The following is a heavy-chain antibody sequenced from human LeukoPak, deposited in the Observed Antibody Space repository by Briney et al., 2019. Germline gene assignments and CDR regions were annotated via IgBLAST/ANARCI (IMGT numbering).Heavy chain of an antibody. V-gene: IGHV3-23*01. CDR1: GFTFSSYA. CDR3: ARDGTGTTSDQLFDY. Sequence: GGSLRLSCAASGFTFSSYAMSWVRQAPGKGLEWVSAIGGSGAYTFYADSVKGRFTISRDNSKNTLYLQMNSLRAEDTAVYCCARDGTGTTSDQLFDYWGQGTLVTVSS. J-gene: IGHJ4*02. CDR2: IGGSGAYT. D-gene: IGHD1-1*01.